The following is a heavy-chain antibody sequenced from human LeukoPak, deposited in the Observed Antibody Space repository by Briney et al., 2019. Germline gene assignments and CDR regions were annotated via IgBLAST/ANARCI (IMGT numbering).Heavy chain of an antibody. Sequence: GESLKISCKGSGYSFTSYWISWVRQMPGKGLEWMGKIDPSDSYTNYSPSFQGHVTISADKSISTAYLQWSSLKASDTAMYYCARHSLLRFLERPPQTSYFDYWGQGTLVTVSS. V-gene: IGHV5-10-1*01. CDR1: GYSFTSYW. D-gene: IGHD3-3*01. CDR2: IDPSDSYT. J-gene: IGHJ4*02. CDR3: ARHSLLRFLERPPQTSYFDY.